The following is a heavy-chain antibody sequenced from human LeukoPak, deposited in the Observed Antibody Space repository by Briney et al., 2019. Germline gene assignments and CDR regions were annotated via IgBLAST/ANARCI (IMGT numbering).Heavy chain of an antibody. V-gene: IGHV4-38-2*02. CDR1: GYSISSGYY. D-gene: IGHD6-13*01. CDR2: IYHSGST. CDR3: ARDYVAAAGITGFDP. J-gene: IGHJ5*02. Sequence: SETLSLTCTVSGYSISSGYYWGWIRQPPGKGLEWIGSIYHSGSTYYNPSLKSRVTISVDTSKNRFSLKLSSVTAADTAVYYCARDYVAAAGITGFDPWGQGTLVTVSA.